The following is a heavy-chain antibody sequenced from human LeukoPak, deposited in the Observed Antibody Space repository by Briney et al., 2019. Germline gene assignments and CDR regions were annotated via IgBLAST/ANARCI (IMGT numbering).Heavy chain of an antibody. D-gene: IGHD1-14*01. CDR3: AKGGTMVPTIDY. CDR2: ISAYNYKT. V-gene: IGHV1-18*01. CDR1: GYTFTEYY. Sequence: ASVKVSCKASGYTFTEYYITWVRRAPGQGLEWVGWISAYNYKTNYAQKFQGRVTMTIDTSTTTAYMDLRSLTSDDTAIYYCAKGGTMVPTIDYWGQGTLVTVSS. J-gene: IGHJ4*02.